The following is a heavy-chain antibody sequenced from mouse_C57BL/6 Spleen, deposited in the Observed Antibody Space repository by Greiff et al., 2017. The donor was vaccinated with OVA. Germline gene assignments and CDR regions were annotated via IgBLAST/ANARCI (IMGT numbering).Heavy chain of an antibody. CDR2: IDPETGGT. D-gene: IGHD2-10*01. J-gene: IGHJ3*01. V-gene: IGHV1-15*01. Sequence: VQLVESGAELVRPGASVTLSCKASGYTFTDYEMHWVKQTPVHGLEWIGAIDPETGGTAYNQKFKGKAILTADKSSSTAYMELRSLTSEDSAVYYCTPYCAYWGQGTLVTVSA. CDR1: GYTFTDYE. CDR3: TPYCAY.